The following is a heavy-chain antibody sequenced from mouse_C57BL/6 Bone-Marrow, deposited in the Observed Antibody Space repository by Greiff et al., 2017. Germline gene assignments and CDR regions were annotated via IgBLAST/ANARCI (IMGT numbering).Heavy chain of an antibody. J-gene: IGHJ3*01. CDR2: ISYDGSN. V-gene: IGHV3-6*01. Sequence: EVQLVESGPGLVKPSQSLSLTCSVTGYSITSGYYWNWIRQFPGNKLEWMGYISYDGSNNYNPSLKNRISITRDTSKNQFFLKLNSVTTEDTATYYCARVGTTAYWGQGTLVTVSA. CDR1: GYSITSGYY. D-gene: IGHD2-3*01. CDR3: ARVGTTAY.